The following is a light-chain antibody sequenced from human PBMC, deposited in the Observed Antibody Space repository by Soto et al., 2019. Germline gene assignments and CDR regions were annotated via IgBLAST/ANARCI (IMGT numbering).Light chain of an antibody. Sequence: QSALTQPASVSGSPGQSITISCTGTSSDIGGYNYVSWYQQHPGKAPKLIIYDVTNRPSGVSDRFSGSKSGNTASLTVSGLQTEDEADYYCSSYTTGTTSFVFGGGTKLTVL. CDR2: DVT. CDR1: SSDIGGYNY. CDR3: SSYTTGTTSFV. V-gene: IGLV2-14*03. J-gene: IGLJ3*02.